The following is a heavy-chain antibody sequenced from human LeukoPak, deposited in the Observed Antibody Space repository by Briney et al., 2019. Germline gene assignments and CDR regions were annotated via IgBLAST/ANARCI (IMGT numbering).Heavy chain of an antibody. CDR1: GGSFSGYY. Sequence: SETLSLTCAVYGGSFSGYYWSWIRQPPGKGLDGIGEINHSGSTNYNPSLKSRVTISVDTSKNQFSLKLSSVTAADTAVYYCARPYPQWLTPHNWFDPWGQGTLVTVSS. J-gene: IGHJ5*02. V-gene: IGHV4-34*01. CDR3: ARPYPQWLTPHNWFDP. D-gene: IGHD6-19*01. CDR2: INHSGST.